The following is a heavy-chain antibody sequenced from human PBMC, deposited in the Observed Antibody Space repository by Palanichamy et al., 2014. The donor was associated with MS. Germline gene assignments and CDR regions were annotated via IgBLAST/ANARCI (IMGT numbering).Heavy chain of an antibody. D-gene: IGHD2-8*01. Sequence: EVQLLESWGGLLQPGGPVRLSCAASGFTFSSYGMSWVRQAPGKGLEWVSLITNSGASTYYADSVKGRFTISRDNSINRLYLQMNSLTAEDTAVYYCAKQCNNGESYFDPWGQGTLVTVSS. CDR1: GFTFSSYG. CDR3: AKQCNNGESYFDP. V-gene: IGHV3-23*01. J-gene: IGHJ5*02. CDR2: ITNSGAST.